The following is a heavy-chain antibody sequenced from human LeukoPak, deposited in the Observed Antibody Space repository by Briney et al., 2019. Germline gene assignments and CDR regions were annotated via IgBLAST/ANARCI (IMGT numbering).Heavy chain of an antibody. CDR1: GYSISSGYY. CDR3: ARCSSGWHEDY. CDR2: IYHSGGT. V-gene: IGHV4-38-2*02. Sequence: SETLSLTCTVSGYSISSGYYWGWIRQPPGKGLEWIGGIYHSGGTYYNPSLKSRVTISIDTSKNQFSLNLSSVTAADTAVYYCARCSSGWHEDYWGQGTLVTVSS. D-gene: IGHD6-19*01. J-gene: IGHJ4*02.